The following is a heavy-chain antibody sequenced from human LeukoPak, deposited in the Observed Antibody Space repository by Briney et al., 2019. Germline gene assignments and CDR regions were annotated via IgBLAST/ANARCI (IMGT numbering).Heavy chain of an antibody. CDR1: GFTFSSYA. Sequence: GGSLRLSCAASGFTFSSYAMSWVRQAPGKGLEWVSAISGSGGSTYYADSVKGRFTISRDNSKNTLYLQMNSLRAEDTAVYYCAKEKATIFGVVTNDAFDIWGQGTMVTVSS. V-gene: IGHV3-23*01. J-gene: IGHJ3*02. D-gene: IGHD3-3*01. CDR3: AKEKATIFGVVTNDAFDI. CDR2: ISGSGGST.